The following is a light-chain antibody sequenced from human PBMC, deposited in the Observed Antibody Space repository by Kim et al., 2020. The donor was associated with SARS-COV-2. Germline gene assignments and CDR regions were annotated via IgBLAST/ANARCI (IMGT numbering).Light chain of an antibody. CDR1: SSDVGAYYY. CDR2: DVS. Sequence: QSALTQPASVSGSPGQSITISCTGTSSDVGAYYYVSWYQHHPGKAPKLMIYDVSKRPSGASNRFSGSKSGNTASLTISGLRAEDEADYYCSSYTTSNTFVFGTGTKVTVL. V-gene: IGLV2-14*03. J-gene: IGLJ1*01. CDR3: SSYTTSNTFV.